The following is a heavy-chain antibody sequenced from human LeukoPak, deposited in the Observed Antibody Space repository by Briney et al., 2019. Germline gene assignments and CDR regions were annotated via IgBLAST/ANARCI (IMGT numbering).Heavy chain of an antibody. D-gene: IGHD1-26*01. CDR3: ARERRSGSYYYFDY. CDR2: VYYSGST. J-gene: IGHJ4*02. CDR1: GDSISSYY. Sequence: SETLSLTCSVSGDSISSYYWSWIRQPPGKGLEWIGYVYYSGSTNYNPSLKSRVTISVDTSKNQFSLKLSSVTAADTAVYYCARERRSGSYYYFDYWGQETLVTVSS. V-gene: IGHV4-59*01.